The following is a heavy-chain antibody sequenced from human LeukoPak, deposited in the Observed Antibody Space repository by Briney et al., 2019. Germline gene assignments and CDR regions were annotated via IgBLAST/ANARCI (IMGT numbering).Heavy chain of an antibody. CDR3: ARDDHSGGRRFDT. D-gene: IGHD6-19*01. Sequence: ETLSLTCAVYGGSFSGYYWNWIRQSPGKGLEWVSSISSSSSYIYYADSVKGRFTISRDNAKNSLYLQMNSLRAEDTAVYYCARDDHSGGRRFDTWGQGTLVTVSS. J-gene: IGHJ5*02. CDR2: ISSSSSYI. CDR1: GGSFSGYY. V-gene: IGHV3-21*01.